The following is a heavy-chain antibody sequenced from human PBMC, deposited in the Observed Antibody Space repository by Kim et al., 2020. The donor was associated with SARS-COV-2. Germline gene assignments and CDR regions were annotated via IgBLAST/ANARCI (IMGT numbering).Heavy chain of an antibody. CDR2: IYPGDSDT. CDR1: GYSFTSYW. CDR3: ARILLNYYDSSGEGAFDI. Sequence: GESLKISCKGSGYSFTSYWIGWVHQMPGKGLEWMGIIYPGDSDTRYSPSFQGQVTISADKSISTAYLQWSSLKASDTAMYYCARILLNYYDSSGEGAFDIWGQGTMVTVSS. J-gene: IGHJ3*02. V-gene: IGHV5-51*07. D-gene: IGHD3-22*01.